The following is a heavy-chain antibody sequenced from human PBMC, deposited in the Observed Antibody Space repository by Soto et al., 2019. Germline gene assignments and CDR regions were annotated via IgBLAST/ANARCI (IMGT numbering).Heavy chain of an antibody. CDR3: ALRSMAVVPEY. Sequence: SETLSLTCTVSGGSISSYYWNWIRQPPWKGLESIGYLYYGRSANYNPSLKSRVTVSVDTSTNQCSLTLSSMTAADTAVYYCALRSMAVVPEYWGQGTLVTVSS. V-gene: IGHV4-59*01. CDR1: GGSISSYY. D-gene: IGHD3-22*01. CDR2: LYYGRSA. J-gene: IGHJ4*02.